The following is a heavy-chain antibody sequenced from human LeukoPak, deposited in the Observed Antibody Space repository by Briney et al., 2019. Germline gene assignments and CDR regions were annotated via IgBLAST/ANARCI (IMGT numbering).Heavy chain of an antibody. J-gene: IGHJ3*02. CDR2: TYYDSKWYN. CDR1: GDSVSNNA. D-gene: IGHD6-13*01. CDR3: ARGWARDGFNI. V-gene: IGHV6-1*01. Sequence: SQTLSVTCVISGDSVSNNAWNWVRQTPSGGLECLGRTYYDSKWYNHYAESVKSRISINPDTPKNQFSLQLNSVTPEDTAVYYCARGWARDGFNIWSQGTMVTVSS.